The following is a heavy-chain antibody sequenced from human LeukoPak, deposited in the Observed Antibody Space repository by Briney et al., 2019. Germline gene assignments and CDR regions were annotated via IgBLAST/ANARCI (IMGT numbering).Heavy chain of an antibody. CDR3: ARRDPSTTYLDY. J-gene: IGHJ4*02. CDR1: GGSISSYY. Sequence: PSETLSLTCTVSGGSISSYYWSWIRQPPGKGLEWIGYIFYTASTNYNPSLKSRVTISVDRSKSQFSLRLSSVTAADTAVYYCARRDPSTTYLDYWGQGTLVTVSS. D-gene: IGHD2/OR15-2a*01. V-gene: IGHV4-59*08. CDR2: IFYTAST.